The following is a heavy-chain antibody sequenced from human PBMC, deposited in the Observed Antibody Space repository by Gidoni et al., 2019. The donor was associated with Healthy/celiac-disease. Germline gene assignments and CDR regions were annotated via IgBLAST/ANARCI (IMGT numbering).Heavy chain of an antibody. D-gene: IGHD1-26*01. V-gene: IGHV3-30-3*01. J-gene: IGHJ6*02. Sequence: QVPLVASGGGVVQPGRSLRLSCAASGFTFSSYARHWVRQAPGKGLEWVAVISYDGSNKYYADAVKGRFTISRDNSKNTLYLQMNSLRAEDTAVYYCARAIRPMLGAYYYYGMDVWGQGTTVTVSS. CDR3: ARAIRPMLGAYYYYGMDV. CDR2: ISYDGSNK. CDR1: GFTFSSYA.